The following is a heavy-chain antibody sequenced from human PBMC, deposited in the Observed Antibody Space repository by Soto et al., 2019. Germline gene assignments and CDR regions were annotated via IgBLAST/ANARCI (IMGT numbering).Heavy chain of an antibody. D-gene: IGHD3-10*01. CDR3: ARHSRAFMVRGKWHAFDI. J-gene: IGHJ3*02. Sequence: PSETLSLTCTVSGGSISSSSYYWGWIRQPPGKGLEWIGSIYYSGSTYYNPSLKSRVTISVDTSKNQFSLKLSSVTAADTAVYYCARHSRAFMVRGKWHAFDIWGQGTMVTVSS. CDR2: IYYSGST. CDR1: GGSISSSSYY. V-gene: IGHV4-39*01.